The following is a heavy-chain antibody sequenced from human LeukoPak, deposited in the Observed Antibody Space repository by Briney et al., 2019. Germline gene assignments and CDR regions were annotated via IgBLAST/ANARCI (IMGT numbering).Heavy chain of an antibody. CDR1: GYSISSGYY. Sequence: PSETLSLTCTVSGYSISSGYYWGWIRQPPGKGLEWIGSIYHSGSTNYNPSLKSRVTMSVDTSKNQFSLKLSSVTAADTAVYYCARGPDYYDSSGYYPSVDYWGQGTLVTVSS. D-gene: IGHD3-22*01. CDR3: ARGPDYYDSSGYYPSVDY. J-gene: IGHJ4*02. V-gene: IGHV4-38-2*02. CDR2: IYHSGST.